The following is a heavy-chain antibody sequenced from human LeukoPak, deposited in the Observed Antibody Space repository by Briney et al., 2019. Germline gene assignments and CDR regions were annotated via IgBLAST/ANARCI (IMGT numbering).Heavy chain of an antibody. CDR1: GGSISSYY. Sequence: SETLSLTCTVSGGSISSYYWSWIRQPPGKGLEWIGYIYYSGSTNYNPSLKSRVTISVDTSKNQFSLKLSSVTAADTAVYYCATDNLTGYYWYFDLWGRGTLVTVSS. CDR3: ATDNLTGYYWYFDL. V-gene: IGHV4-59*01. CDR2: IYYSGST. J-gene: IGHJ2*01. D-gene: IGHD3-9*01.